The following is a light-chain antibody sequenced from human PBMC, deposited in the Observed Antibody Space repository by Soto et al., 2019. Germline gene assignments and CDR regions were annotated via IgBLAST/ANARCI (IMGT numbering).Light chain of an antibody. Sequence: EIVLTQSPGTLSLSPGQRATLSCRASQRLSASDIAWYQQKPGQAPKFLIYGAYSRATGIPDRFSGSGSATDFTLTISRLEPEDFAVYYCQQYGRSPTFGQGTRLEIK. CDR3: QQYGRSPT. CDR2: GAY. J-gene: IGKJ5*01. V-gene: IGKV3-20*01. CDR1: QRLSASD.